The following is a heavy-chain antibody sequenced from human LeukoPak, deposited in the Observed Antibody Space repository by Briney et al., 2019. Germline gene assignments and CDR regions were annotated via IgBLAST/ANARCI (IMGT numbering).Heavy chain of an antibody. D-gene: IGHD4-23*01. CDR3: ARVNNTVVTPPYFDY. CDR1: GFTFSSYW. Sequence: GGSLRLSCAASGFTFSSYWMSWVRQSPGKGLECLANIKQDGSEKYYVDSVKGRLTISRDNAKNSLYLQMNSLRAEDTAVYYCARVNNTVVTPPYFDYWGQGTLVTVSS. CDR2: IKQDGSEK. V-gene: IGHV3-7*01. J-gene: IGHJ4*02.